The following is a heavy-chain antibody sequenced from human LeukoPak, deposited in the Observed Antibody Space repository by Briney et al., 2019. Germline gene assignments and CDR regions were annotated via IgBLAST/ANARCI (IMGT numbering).Heavy chain of an antibody. Sequence: PSETLSLTCTVSGDSFSSVTDYWAWIRQPPGKGLEWIASGDYSGGTYYNPSLESRVAISADMSKNQFSLEVRSLTAADTAVYYCASSYSSSDQKIDYWGQGILVTVSS. J-gene: IGHJ4*02. V-gene: IGHV4-39*01. CDR3: ASSYSSSDQKIDY. CDR1: GDSFSSVTDY. D-gene: IGHD3-22*01. CDR2: GDYSGGT.